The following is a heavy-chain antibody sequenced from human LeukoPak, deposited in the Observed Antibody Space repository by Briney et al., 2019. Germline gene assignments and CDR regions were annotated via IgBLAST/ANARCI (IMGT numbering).Heavy chain of an antibody. Sequence: SETLSLICSVSGGAIGSDGYYWNWIRQHPGKGLEWIGYIYYSGSASYNPSLKSRVTISVDTSKNQFSLRLRSVTAADTAVYYCARGRFYGFSGDSWGQGSLVTVSS. D-gene: IGHD3-10*01. CDR1: GGAIGSDGYY. V-gene: IGHV4-31*03. CDR2: IYYSGSA. J-gene: IGHJ4*02. CDR3: ARGRFYGFSGDS.